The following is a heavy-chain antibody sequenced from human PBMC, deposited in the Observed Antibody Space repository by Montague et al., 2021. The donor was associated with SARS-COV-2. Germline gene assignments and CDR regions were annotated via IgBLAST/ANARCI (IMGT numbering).Heavy chain of an antibody. J-gene: IGHJ5*02. CDR2: IYYSGGT. Sequence: TLSLTCSVSGDSISSGKYYWTWIRQPPGKGLEWIGYIYYSGGTYYNPSLKSRLTISVDTSKNEFSLKLTSVTAADAAVYYCARESLLEELPSAFDPWGQGTLVTVSS. V-gene: IGHV4-30-4*08. CDR3: ARESLLEELPSAFDP. CDR1: GDSISSGKYY. D-gene: IGHD3-16*02.